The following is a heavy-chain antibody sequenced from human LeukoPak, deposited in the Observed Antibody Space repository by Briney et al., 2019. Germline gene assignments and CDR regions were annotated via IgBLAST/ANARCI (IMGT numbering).Heavy chain of an antibody. J-gene: IGHJ4*02. CDR3: AKDPRFGEDPGGSFDY. Sequence: NAGGSLRLSCAASGFTFSNAWMSWVRQAPGKGLEWVGRIKSKTDGGTTDYAAPVKGRFTISRDDSKNTLYLQMNSLRAEDTAVYNCAKDPRFGEDPGGSFDYGGQGPLAT. CDR1: GFTFSNAW. CDR2: IKSKTDGGTT. V-gene: IGHV3-15*01. D-gene: IGHD3-16*01.